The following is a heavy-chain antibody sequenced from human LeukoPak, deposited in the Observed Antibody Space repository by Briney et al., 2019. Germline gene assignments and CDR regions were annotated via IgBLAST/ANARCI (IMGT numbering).Heavy chain of an antibody. V-gene: IGHV3-30-3*01. D-gene: IGHD6-19*01. J-gene: IGHJ4*02. CDR1: GFTFSSYA. CDR2: ISYDGSNK. Sequence: GRSLRLSCAASGFTFSSYAMHWVRQAPGKGLEWVAVISYDGSNKYYADSVKGRFTISRDNSKNTLYLQMDSLRAEDTAVYYCASGWLLFDYWGQGTLVTVSS. CDR3: ASGWLLFDY.